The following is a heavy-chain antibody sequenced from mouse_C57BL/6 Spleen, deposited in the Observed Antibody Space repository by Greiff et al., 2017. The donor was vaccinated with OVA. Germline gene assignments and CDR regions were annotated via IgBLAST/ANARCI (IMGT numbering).Heavy chain of an antibody. CDR1: GYTFTSYW. CDR2: IDPSDSET. CDR3: ARGYGSYWYVDV. J-gene: IGHJ1*03. V-gene: IGHV1-52*01. D-gene: IGHD2-2*01. Sequence: QVQLQQPGAELVRPGSSVKLSCKASGYTFTSYWMHWVKQRPIQGLEWIGNIDPSDSETHYNQKFKDKATLTVDKSSSTAYMQLSSLTSEDSAVYYCARGYGSYWYVDVWGTGTTVTVSS.